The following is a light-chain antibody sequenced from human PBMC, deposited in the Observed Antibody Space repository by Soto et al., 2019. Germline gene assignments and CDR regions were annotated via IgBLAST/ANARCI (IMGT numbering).Light chain of an antibody. CDR2: GNS. Sequence: QPVLTQPPSVSGAPGQRVTISCTGSSSNIGAGYDVHWYQQLPGTAPKLLIYGNSNRPSGVPDRFSGSKSGTSASLAITGLQAEDEADYYCHSYDSSLSVHVVFGGGTKLTVL. CDR3: HSYDSSLSVHVV. CDR1: SSNIGAGYD. J-gene: IGLJ2*01. V-gene: IGLV1-40*01.